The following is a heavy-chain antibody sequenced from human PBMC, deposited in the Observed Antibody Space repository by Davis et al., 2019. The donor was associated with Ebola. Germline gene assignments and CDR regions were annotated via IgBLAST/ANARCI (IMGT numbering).Heavy chain of an antibody. J-gene: IGHJ5*02. CDR1: GGSVRNYY. D-gene: IGHD3-3*02. V-gene: IGHV4-59*02. Sequence: SETLSLTCTVSGGSVRNYYWSWIRQPPGKGLEWSGYMFYRGSTEYNPSLKSRATISVDTSKNQSSLKLSSVSAADTAVYYCARLASLNWFDPWGQGTLVTVSS. CDR3: ARLASLNWFDP. CDR2: MFYRGST.